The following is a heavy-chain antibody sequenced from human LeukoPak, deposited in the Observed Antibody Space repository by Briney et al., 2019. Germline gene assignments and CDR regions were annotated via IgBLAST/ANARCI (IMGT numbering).Heavy chain of an antibody. CDR3: AKDRGDWRPNDAFDI. CDR2: ISGSGGST. Sequence: PGGSLRLSCAASGFTVSSNYMSWVRQAPGKGLEWVSAISGSGGSTYYADSVKGRFTISRDNSKNTLYLQMNSLRAEDTAVYHCAKDRGDWRPNDAFDIWGQGTMVTVSS. V-gene: IGHV3-23*01. D-gene: IGHD2-21*02. CDR1: GFTVSSNY. J-gene: IGHJ3*02.